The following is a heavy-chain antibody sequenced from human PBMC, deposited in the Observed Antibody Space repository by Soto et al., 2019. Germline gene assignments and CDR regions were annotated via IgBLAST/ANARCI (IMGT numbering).Heavy chain of an antibody. D-gene: IGHD2-21*02. J-gene: IGHJ6*02. CDR3: ARDESVVTAIVNYYYYGMDV. V-gene: IGHV1-69*13. CDR2: IIPIFGTA. Sequence: SVKVSCKASGGTFSSYAISWVRQAPGQGLEWMGGIIPIFGTANYAQKFQGRVTITADESTSTAYMELSSLRSEDTAVYYCARDESVVTAIVNYYYYGMDVWGQGTTVTVS. CDR1: GGTFSSYA.